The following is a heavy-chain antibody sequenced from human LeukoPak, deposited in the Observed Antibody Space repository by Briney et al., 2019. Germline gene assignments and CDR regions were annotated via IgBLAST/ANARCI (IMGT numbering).Heavy chain of an antibody. D-gene: IGHD4-17*01. J-gene: IGHJ4*02. V-gene: IGHV3-66*01. CDR1: GFTVSSNY. CDR3: ARVDYGDYGFDY. CDR2: IYSGGST. Sequence: PGGPLRLSCAASGFTVSSNYMSWVRQARGKGLEWVSVIYSGGSTYYADSVKGRFTISRDNSKNTLYLQMNSLRAEDTAVYYCARVDYGDYGFDYWGQGTLVTVSS.